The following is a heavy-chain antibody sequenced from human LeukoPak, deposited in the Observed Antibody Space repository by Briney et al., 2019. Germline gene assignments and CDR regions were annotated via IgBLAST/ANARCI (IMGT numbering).Heavy chain of an antibody. D-gene: IGHD1-1*01. J-gene: IGHJ5*01. CDR3: VRGGTGTFSWFDS. CDR1: GFIFTNYA. V-gene: IGHV3-30*04. CDR2: MSYDGKNE. Sequence: PGGSLRLSCAASGFIFTNYAVHWVRQTPGKGLEWVAVMSYDGKNEYYPDSVKGRFTISRDSSKNTMYLQMDSLGVDDTAVYHCVRGGTGTFSWFDSWGQGTLVTVSS.